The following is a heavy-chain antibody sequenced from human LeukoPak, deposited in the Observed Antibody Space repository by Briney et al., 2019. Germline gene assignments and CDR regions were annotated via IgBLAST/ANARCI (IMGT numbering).Heavy chain of an antibody. V-gene: IGHV3-48*01. CDR1: GFTFSSYS. J-gene: IGHJ4*02. CDR3: AREDPTVTTGNFDY. Sequence: GGSLRLSCAASGFTFSSYSMNWVRQAPGKRLEWVSYISSSSSTIYYADSVKGRFTISRDNAKNSLYLQMNSLRAEDTAVYYCAREDPTVTTGNFDYWGQGALVTVSS. D-gene: IGHD4-17*01. CDR2: ISSSSSTI.